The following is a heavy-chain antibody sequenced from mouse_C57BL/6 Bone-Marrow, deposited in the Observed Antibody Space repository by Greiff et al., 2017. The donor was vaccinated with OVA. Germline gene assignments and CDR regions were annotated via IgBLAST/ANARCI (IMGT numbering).Heavy chain of an antibody. D-gene: IGHD1-1*01. CDR3: ARHGIYWDAMDY. Sequence: SGFSLTSYGVHWVRQPPGKGLEWLVVIWSDGSTTYNSALKSRLSISKDYSKSQVFLKMNSLQTDDTAMYYCARHGIYWDAMDYWGQGTSVTVSS. CDR1: GFSLTSYG. J-gene: IGHJ4*01. V-gene: IGHV2-6-1*01. CDR2: IWSDGST.